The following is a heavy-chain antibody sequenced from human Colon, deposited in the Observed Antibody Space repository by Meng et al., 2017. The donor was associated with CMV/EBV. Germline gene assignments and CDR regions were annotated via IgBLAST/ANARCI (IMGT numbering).Heavy chain of an antibody. CDR2: IIPILGIA. CDR1: GGTFSSYA. J-gene: IGHJ4*02. CDR3: AKEGRHCSRGNCYSYFDY. V-gene: IGHV1-69*10. D-gene: IGHD2-15*01. Sequence: SVKVSCKASGGTFSSYAISWVRQAPGQGLEWMGGIIPILGIANYAQKFQGRVTITADKSTSTAYMELSSLRSEDTAVYYCAKEGRHCSRGNCYSYFDYWGQGTLVTVSS.